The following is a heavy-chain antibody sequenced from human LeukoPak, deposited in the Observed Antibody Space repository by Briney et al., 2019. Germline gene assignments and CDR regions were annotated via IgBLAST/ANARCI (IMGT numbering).Heavy chain of an antibody. CDR3: ATGYGDYGHWYFDL. CDR2: FDPEDGET. D-gene: IGHD4-17*01. CDR1: GYTLTGLS. V-gene: IGHV1-24*01. Sequence: ASVKVSCKVSGYTLTGLSMHWVRQAPGKGLEWMGGFDPEDGETIYAQKFQGRVTMTEDTSTDTAYMELSSLRSEDTAVYYCATGYGDYGHWYFDLWGRGTLVTVSS. J-gene: IGHJ2*01.